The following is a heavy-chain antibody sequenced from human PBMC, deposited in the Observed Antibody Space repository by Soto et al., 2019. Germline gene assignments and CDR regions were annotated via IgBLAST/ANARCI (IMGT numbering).Heavy chain of an antibody. J-gene: IGHJ6*02. CDR3: ARDQARRGARILDYYYGMDV. V-gene: IGHV4-31*03. Sequence: QVQLQESGPGLVKPSQTLSLTCTVSGGSISSGGYYWSWIRQHPGKGLEWIGYIYYSGSTYYNPSLKSRVTISVDTSKNQFSLKLSSVTAADTAVYYCARDQARRGARILDYYYGMDVWGQGTTVTVSS. CDR1: GGSISSGGYY. CDR2: IYYSGST. D-gene: IGHD3-3*01.